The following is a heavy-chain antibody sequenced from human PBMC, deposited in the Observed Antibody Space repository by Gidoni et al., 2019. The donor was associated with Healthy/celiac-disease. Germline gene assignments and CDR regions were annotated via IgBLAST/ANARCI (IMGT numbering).Heavy chain of an antibody. CDR1: GFTFSSYS. CDR2: ISSSSSYI. V-gene: IGHV3-21*01. J-gene: IGHJ4*02. D-gene: IGHD6-6*01. CDR3: ARVIYSSSRAYYFDY. Sequence: EVQLVESGGGLVKPGGSLRLSCAASGFTFSSYSMNWVRQAAGKGLEWVSSISSSSSYIYYADSVKGRFTISRDNAKNSLYLQMNSLRAEDTAVYYCARVIYSSSRAYYFDYWGQGTLVTVSS.